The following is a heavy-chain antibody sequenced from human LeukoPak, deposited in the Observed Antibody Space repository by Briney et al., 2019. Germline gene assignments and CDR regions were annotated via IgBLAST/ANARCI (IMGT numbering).Heavy chain of an antibody. Sequence: ASVQVSCKTSGYSFNTYGITWVRQAPGQGLEWVGWISGHSGDTQYARKFQGRVTLTTDSSTNTAYMDLRALKSDDTAVYYCLRDASGWFLGVQEFHFWGQGTLVIVSS. CDR3: LRDASGWFLGVQEFHF. CDR1: GYSFNTYG. D-gene: IGHD6-19*01. CDR2: ISGHSGDT. V-gene: IGHV1-18*01. J-gene: IGHJ4*02.